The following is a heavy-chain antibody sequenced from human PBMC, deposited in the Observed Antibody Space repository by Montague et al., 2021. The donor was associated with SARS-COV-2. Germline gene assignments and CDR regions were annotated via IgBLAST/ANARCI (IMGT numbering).Heavy chain of an antibody. CDR1: GYDFTTYW. V-gene: IGHV5-10-1*01. Sequence: QSGAEVKKPGESLRISCRGSGYDFTTYWISWVRQMPGKGLEWIGRINPADSRTNYSPSFQGQVTISADKSITTAYLQWSSLKASDTAMYFCARSQHCGSDCYLDYWGQGTLVTVSS. J-gene: IGHJ4*02. CDR2: INPADSRT. CDR3: ARSQHCGSDCYLDY. D-gene: IGHD2-21*02.